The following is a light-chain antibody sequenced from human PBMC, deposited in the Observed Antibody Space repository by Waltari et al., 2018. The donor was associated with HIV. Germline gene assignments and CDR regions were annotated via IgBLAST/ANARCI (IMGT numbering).Light chain of an antibody. CDR3: QQYDTWPPKT. V-gene: IGKV3-15*01. CDR2: GAS. CDR1: QNIGTN. J-gene: IGKJ1*01. Sequence: EIVMTQSPATLSVSPGERATLSCRASQNIGTNLAWYQQKPGQAPRLLIYGASTRVTGIPARFSGSGAGTEFTLAISSLQAEDFAVYYCQQYDTWPPKTFGQGTKVEIK.